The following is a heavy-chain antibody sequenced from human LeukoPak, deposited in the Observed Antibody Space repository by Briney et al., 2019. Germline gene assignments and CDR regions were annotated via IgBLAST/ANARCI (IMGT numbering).Heavy chain of an antibody. Sequence: GGSLRLSCTASGFTFNNFAMSWVRQAPGEGLEWLASLTGSGHQIYYADSVKGRFTISRDNSENTLYLDMNNLRAEDTAIYYCAKDGRYSDYDFAESWGQGTLVTVSS. CDR2: LTGSGHQI. CDR1: GFTFNNFA. J-gene: IGHJ5*02. V-gene: IGHV3-23*01. D-gene: IGHD5-12*01. CDR3: AKDGRYSDYDFAES.